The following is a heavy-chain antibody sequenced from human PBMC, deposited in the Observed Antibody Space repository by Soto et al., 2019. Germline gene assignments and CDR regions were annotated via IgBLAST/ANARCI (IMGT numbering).Heavy chain of an antibody. D-gene: IGHD2-15*01. CDR2: ISSSSSYI. V-gene: IGHV3-21*01. CDR1: GFTFGDYA. J-gene: IGHJ3*02. CDR3: ASVGYCSGGSCPTRAFDI. Sequence: GGSLRLSCTASGFTFGDYAMSWFRQAPGKGLEWVSSISSSSSYIYYADSVKGRFTISRDNAKNSLYLQMNSLRAEDTAVYYCASVGYCSGGSCPTRAFDIWGQGTMVTVSS.